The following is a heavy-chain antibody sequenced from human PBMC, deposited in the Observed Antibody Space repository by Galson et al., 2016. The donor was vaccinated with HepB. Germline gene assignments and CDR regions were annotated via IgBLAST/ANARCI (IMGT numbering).Heavy chain of an antibody. D-gene: IGHD1-26*01. CDR2: ISAYNGNA. V-gene: IGHV1-18*01. CDR1: GYTFTSYG. Sequence: SVKVSCKASGYTFTSYGISWVRQAPGQGLEWMGWISAYNGNANYAQKLRGRVTMTTDTSTSTVYMELRGLRSDDTAVYYCARDAVSGNYYFLDYWGQGSLVTVSS. CDR3: ARDAVSGNYYFLDY. J-gene: IGHJ4*02.